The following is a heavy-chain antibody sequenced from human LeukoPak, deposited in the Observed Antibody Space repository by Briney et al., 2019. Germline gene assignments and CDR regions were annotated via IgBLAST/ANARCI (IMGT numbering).Heavy chain of an antibody. J-gene: IGHJ5*02. CDR2: ISAYNGNT. Sequence: GASVKVSCKASGYTFTSYGISWVRQPPGKGLGGMGWISAYNGNTNYAQKLQGRVTMTTDTSTSTAYMELRSLRSDDTAVYYCARTDYYDFCWFDPWGQGTLATVSS. CDR1: GYTFTSYG. D-gene: IGHD3-22*01. CDR3: ARTDYYDFCWFDP. V-gene: IGHV1-18*01.